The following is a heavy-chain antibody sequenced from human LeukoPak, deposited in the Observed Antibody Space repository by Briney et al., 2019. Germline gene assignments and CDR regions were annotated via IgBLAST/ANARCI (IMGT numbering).Heavy chain of an antibody. CDR1: GFTFINYG. CDR3: ARDPDRSGFDY. CDR2: VWYDGNNK. Sequence: GTSLRPSCAASGFTFINYGMYWIRQAPGKGLEWVATVWYDGNNKYYADSVQGRFTISRDNSRNTLFLQMDSLRVEDTGLYYCARDPDRSGFDYWGQGTLVTVSS. V-gene: IGHV3-33*07. D-gene: IGHD1-14*01. J-gene: IGHJ4*02.